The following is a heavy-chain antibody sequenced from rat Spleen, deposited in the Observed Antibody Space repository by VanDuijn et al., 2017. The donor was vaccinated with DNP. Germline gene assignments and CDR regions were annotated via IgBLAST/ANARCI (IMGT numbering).Heavy chain of an antibody. J-gene: IGHJ2*01. CDR3: ATRPSGSFDY. CDR2: ISYEGSST. V-gene: IGHV5-22*01. D-gene: IGHD5-1*01. Sequence: EVQLVESGGGLVQPGRSLKLSCAASGFTFSDYYMAWVRQAPKKGLEWVASISYEGSSTYYGDSVKGRFTISRDNAKSTLYLQMNSLRSEDTATYYCATRPSGSFDYWGQGVMVTVSS. CDR1: GFTFSDYY.